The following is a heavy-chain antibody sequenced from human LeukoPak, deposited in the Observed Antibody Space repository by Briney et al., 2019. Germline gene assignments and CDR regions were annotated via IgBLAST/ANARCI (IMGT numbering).Heavy chain of an antibody. D-gene: IGHD3-22*01. V-gene: IGHV4-34*01. CDR2: INHSGST. CDR1: GGSFSGYY. J-gene: IGHJ4*02. CDR3: AITYYDSSGYYFDY. Sequence: PSETLSLTYAVYGGSFSGYYWSWIRQPPGKGLEWIGEINHSGSTNYNPSLKSRVTISVDTSKNQFSLKLSSVTAADTAVYYCAITYYDSSGYYFDYWGQGTLVTVSS.